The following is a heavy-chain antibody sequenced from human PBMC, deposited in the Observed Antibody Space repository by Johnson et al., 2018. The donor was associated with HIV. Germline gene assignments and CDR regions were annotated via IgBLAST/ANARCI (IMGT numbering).Heavy chain of an antibody. CDR1: GFTFSSYG. D-gene: IGHD6-6*01. V-gene: IGHV3-30*03. CDR3: ARDSSNSFRFEMYAFDI. Sequence: VQLVESGGGVVQPGRSLRLSCVASGFTFSSYGMHWVRQAPGKGLEWVAVISYDGSNKYYADSVKGRFTISRDNYKNTLYLQMNSLRPEDTAVYYCARDSSNSFRFEMYAFDIWGQGTMVTVSS. J-gene: IGHJ3*02. CDR2: ISYDGSNK.